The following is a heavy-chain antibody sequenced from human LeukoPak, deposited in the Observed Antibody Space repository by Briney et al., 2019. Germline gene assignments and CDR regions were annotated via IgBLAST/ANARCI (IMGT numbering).Heavy chain of an antibody. V-gene: IGHV3-74*01. CDR1: GFTFRDYW. D-gene: IGHD2-21*02. CDR3: ARGGGDHAFDI. CDR2: INNDGSHT. J-gene: IGHJ3*02. Sequence: GGSLRLSCAASGFTFRDYWIHWVRQASGRGWVGVSRINNDGSHTIYADFVEGRFTVSRDNAKNTLYLQMNSLRAEDTAIYYCARGGGDHAFDIWGQGTMVTVSS.